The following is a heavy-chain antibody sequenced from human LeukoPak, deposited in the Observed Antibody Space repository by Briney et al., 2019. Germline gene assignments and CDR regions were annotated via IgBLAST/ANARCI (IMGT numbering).Heavy chain of an antibody. V-gene: IGHV4-34*01. CDR3: ARGRSNYYGMDV. J-gene: IGHJ6*02. D-gene: IGHD1-26*01. CDR2: INHSGST. Sequence: SETLSLTCAIYGGSFSGYYWSWIRQPPGKGLEWIGEINHSGSTNYNPSLKSRVTRSVDTSKNLFSLKVSSVTAADTAVYYCARGRSNYYGMDVWGQGTTVTVSS. CDR1: GGSFSGYY.